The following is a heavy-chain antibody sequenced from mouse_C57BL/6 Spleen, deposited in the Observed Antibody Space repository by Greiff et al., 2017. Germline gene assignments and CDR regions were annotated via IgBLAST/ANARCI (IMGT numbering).Heavy chain of an antibody. V-gene: IGHV14-4*01. J-gene: IGHJ2*01. CDR1: GFNIKDDY. CDR2: IDPENGDT. CDR3: TSGYDFDY. Sequence: EVKLEESGAELVRPGASVKLSCTASGFNIKDDYMHWVKQRPEQGLEWIGWIDPENGDTEYASKFQGKATITADTSSNTAYLQLSSLTSEDTAVYYCTSGYDFDYWGQGTTLTVSS. D-gene: IGHD2-3*01.